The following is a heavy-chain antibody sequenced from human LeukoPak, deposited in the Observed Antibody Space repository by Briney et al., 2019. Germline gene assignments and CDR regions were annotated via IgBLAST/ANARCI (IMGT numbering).Heavy chain of an antibody. J-gene: IGHJ6*03. Sequence: MTSETLSLTCTVSGGSVSISIYYWGWIRQPPGKGLEWIASMYYSGSTYYNPSLKSRVTISVDTSKNQFSLKLSSVTAADTAVYYCAREITMVRGVTHSYYYYYMDVWGKGTTVTISS. D-gene: IGHD3-10*01. V-gene: IGHV4-39*07. CDR3: AREITMVRGVTHSYYYYYMDV. CDR2: MYYSGST. CDR1: GGSVSISIYY.